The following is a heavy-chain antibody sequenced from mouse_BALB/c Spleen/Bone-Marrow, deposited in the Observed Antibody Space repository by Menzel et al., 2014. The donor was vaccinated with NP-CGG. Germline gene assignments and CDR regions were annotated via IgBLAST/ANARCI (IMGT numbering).Heavy chain of an antibody. D-gene: IGHD1-1*01. V-gene: IGHV15-2*02. CDR3: ARKRDYYGSSYDWYFDV. Sequence: VQLQEPGSELRSPGSSVKLSCKDFDSEVFPIAYMRWVRQKPGHGFEWIGDILPSIGRTIYGEKFEDKATLDADTVSNTAYLELNSLTSEDSAIYYCARKRDYYGSSYDWYFDVWGAGTPVTGSS. CDR2: ILPSIGRT. J-gene: IGHJ1*01. CDR1: DSEVFPIAY.